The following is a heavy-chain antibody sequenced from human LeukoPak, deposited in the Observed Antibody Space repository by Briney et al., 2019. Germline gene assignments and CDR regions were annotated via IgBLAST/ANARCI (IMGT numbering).Heavy chain of an antibody. D-gene: IGHD1-14*01. J-gene: IGHJ6*02. CDR1: GGSLSSGSYY. CDR3: ARDSHGTVGYYYYGMDV. Sequence: SETLSLTCTVPGGSLSSGSYYCSWIRQPAGKGLEWIGCIYTSGSTNYNPSLKSPVTISVDTSKNKFSLKLSSLTAADTAVYYCARDSHGTVGYYYYGMDVWGQGTTVTVSS. CDR2: IYTSGST. V-gene: IGHV4-61*02.